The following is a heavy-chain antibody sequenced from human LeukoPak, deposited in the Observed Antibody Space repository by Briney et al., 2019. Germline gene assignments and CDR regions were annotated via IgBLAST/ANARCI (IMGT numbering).Heavy chain of an antibody. Sequence: GESLKISCEVSGYSFTNYWIVWVRQLPGKGLGWMGINYPGDSATRYSPSFQGQVTISDTTSSSTAYLQWSRLKASDTAMYSCARLALGYCTSSSCYRNTWFDPGGRGTLFTVSS. CDR1: GYSFTNYW. D-gene: IGHD2-2*01. CDR3: ARLALGYCTSSSCYRNTWFDP. J-gene: IGHJ5*02. CDR2: NYPGDSAT. V-gene: IGHV5-51*01.